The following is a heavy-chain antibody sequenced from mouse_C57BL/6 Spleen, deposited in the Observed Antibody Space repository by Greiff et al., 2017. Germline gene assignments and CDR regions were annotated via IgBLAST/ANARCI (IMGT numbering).Heavy chain of an antibody. D-gene: IGHD2-3*01. CDR2: IRNKANGYTT. Sequence: EVKLVESGGGLVQPGGSLSLSCAASGFTFTDYYMSWVRQPPGKALEWLGFIRNKANGYTTEYSASVKGRFTISRDNSQSILYLQMNALRAEDSATYYCARSLYYSFDYWGQGTTLTVSS. CDR3: ARSLYYSFDY. CDR1: GFTFTDYY. J-gene: IGHJ2*01. V-gene: IGHV7-3*01.